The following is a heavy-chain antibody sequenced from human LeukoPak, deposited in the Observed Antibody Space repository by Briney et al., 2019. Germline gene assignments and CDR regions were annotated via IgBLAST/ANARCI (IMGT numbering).Heavy chain of an antibody. V-gene: IGHV1-24*01. CDR3: ATVTGYSGGWKLDY. J-gene: IGHJ4*02. CDR1: GYTLSELS. CDR2: FDPEDGET. Sequence: ASVKVSCKVSGYTLSELSMHWVRQAPGKGLEWMGGFDPEDGETIYAQKFRGRVTLTEDTSTDTAYMELSSLTSEDTAVYYCATVTGYSGGWKLDYWGQGTLVTVSS. D-gene: IGHD6-19*01.